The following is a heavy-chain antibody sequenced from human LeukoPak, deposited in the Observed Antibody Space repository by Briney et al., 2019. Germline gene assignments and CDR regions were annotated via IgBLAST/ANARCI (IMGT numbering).Heavy chain of an antibody. D-gene: IGHD3-22*01. CDR2: IKSKIDGGAI. CDR3: TTSNYYYDSNAWY. J-gene: IGHJ4*02. V-gene: IGHV3-15*07. Sequence: GGSLRLSCAASGFTFSNAWMNWVRQAPGKGLEWVGRIKSKIDGGAIEYAAPVQGTFTISRDDSKSTLYLQMNSLKIEDTAVYFCTTSNYYYDSNAWYWGQGALVTVSS. CDR1: GFTFSNAW.